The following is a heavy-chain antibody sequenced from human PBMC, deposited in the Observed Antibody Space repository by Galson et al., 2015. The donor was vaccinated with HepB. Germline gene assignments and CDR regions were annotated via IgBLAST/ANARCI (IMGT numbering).Heavy chain of an antibody. Sequence: CAISGDSASSNSAAWNWIRQSPTRGLEWLGRTYYRSKWYYDFADSVKSRVTITPDTSNNQVSLRLSSVTLGDTAVYYCARETEYRSGWYQGFSSWGQGILVTVSS. CDR2: TYYRSKWYY. CDR1: GDSASSNSAA. D-gene: IGHD6-19*01. V-gene: IGHV6-1*01. CDR3: ARETEYRSGWYQGFSS. J-gene: IGHJ5*02.